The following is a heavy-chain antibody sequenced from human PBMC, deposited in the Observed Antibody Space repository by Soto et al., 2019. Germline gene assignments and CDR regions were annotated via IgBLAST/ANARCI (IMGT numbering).Heavy chain of an antibody. CDR3: AAVGSGSYYPFDY. CDR1: GGTFSSYA. V-gene: IGHV1-69*13. J-gene: IGHJ4*02. D-gene: IGHD3-10*01. Sequence: ASVKVSCKASGGTFSSYAISWVRQAPGQGLEWMGGIIPIFGTANYAQKFQGRVTITADESTSTAYMELSSLRSEDTAVYYCAAVGSGSYYPFDYWGQGTLVTVSS. CDR2: IIPIFGTA.